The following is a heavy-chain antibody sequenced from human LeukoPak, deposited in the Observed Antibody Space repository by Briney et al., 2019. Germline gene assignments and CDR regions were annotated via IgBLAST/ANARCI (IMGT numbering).Heavy chain of an antibody. D-gene: IGHD3-9*01. CDR1: GYTFTGYY. J-gene: IGHJ4*02. CDR3: ARHGGGLNDIHADY. CDR2: IDLNSGGT. Sequence: ASVKVSCKAAGYTFTGYYMYWVREAPGQGLEWMGWIDLNSGGTNYAQKFQARDTVTRDRSISTAYMELSRLRSDDTAVYYCARHGGGLNDIHADYWGQGTLVTVSS. V-gene: IGHV1-2*02.